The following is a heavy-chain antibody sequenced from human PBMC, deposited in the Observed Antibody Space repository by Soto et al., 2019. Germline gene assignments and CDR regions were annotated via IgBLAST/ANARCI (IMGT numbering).Heavy chain of an antibody. CDR2: IAVGSGYT. Sequence: ASVKVSCKASGFTFTSSAFQWVRQARGQRLEWIGWIAVGSGYTNYAQRFQDRVTPTRDMSTATTYMELSRLTSEDTAIYYCAADATAWQQMVPSDYWGQGTLVTVSS. D-gene: IGHD2-8*01. CDR3: AADATAWQQMVPSDY. CDR1: GFTFTSSA. J-gene: IGHJ4*02. V-gene: IGHV1-58*01.